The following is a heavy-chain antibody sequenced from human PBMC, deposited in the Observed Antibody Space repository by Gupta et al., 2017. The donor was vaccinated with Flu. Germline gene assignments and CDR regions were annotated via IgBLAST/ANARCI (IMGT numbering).Heavy chain of an antibody. Sequence: QVQLQESGPGLVKLSGTLSLTCNVSGASISSYYWAWIRQPPGKGLEWIAYRFGKGISNYNPSLKSRVTLSGDTSKNQLSLTLTSVTAADTAVYYCVRPHNWARGPDWYVDLWGRGTLVTVSS. CDR3: VRPHNWARGPDWYVDL. V-gene: IGHV4-59*08. J-gene: IGHJ2*01. D-gene: IGHD1-20*01. CDR1: GASISSYY. CDR2: RFGKGIS.